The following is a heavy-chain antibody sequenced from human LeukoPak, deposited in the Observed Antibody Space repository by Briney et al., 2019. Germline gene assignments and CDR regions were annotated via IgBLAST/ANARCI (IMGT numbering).Heavy chain of an antibody. CDR3: VRGYSSSPYYYMDV. J-gene: IGHJ6*03. CDR1: GFTFSSYS. D-gene: IGHD6-13*01. CDR2: ISSSSNYI. V-gene: IGHV3-21*01. Sequence: GGSLRLSCAASGFTFSSYSMNWVRQAPGKGLDWVSSISSSSNYIYYADSVKGRFTISRDNAKNSLYLQMNSLRAEDTAVYYCVRGYSSSPYYYMDVWGKGTTVTISS.